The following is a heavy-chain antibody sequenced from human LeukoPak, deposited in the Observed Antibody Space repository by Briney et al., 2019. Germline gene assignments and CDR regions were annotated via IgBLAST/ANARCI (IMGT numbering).Heavy chain of an antibody. CDR1: GGSFSGYY. Sequence: KPSETLFLTCAVYGGSFSGYYWSWIRQPAGKGLEWIGEINHSGSSNYNASLKSRVTISIDTSKNQFSLKLRSVSAADTAVYYCARGAWWLRFRAFDYWGQGTLVTVSS. CDR2: INHSGSS. J-gene: IGHJ4*02. CDR3: ARGAWWLRFRAFDY. V-gene: IGHV4-34*01. D-gene: IGHD5-12*01.